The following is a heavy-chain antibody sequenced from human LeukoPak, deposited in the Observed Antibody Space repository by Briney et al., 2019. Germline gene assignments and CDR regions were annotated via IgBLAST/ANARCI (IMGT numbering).Heavy chain of an antibody. CDR3: ARGDPHADL. Sequence: PGGSLRLSCAASGFDLSTYEMNWVRQAPEKGLEWIADITISGHTKNYADSVKGRFSISRDNARTSLCLQMHSLRVEDTGVYYCARGDPHADLWGQGTLVTVSS. D-gene: IGHD5-24*01. J-gene: IGHJ5*02. V-gene: IGHV3-48*03. CDR2: ITISGHTK. CDR1: GFDLSTYE.